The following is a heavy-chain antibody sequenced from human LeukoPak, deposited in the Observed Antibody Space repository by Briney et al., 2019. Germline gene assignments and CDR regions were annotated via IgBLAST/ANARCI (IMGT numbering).Heavy chain of an antibody. V-gene: IGHV4-59*01. D-gene: IGHD2-2*02. CDR2: IYYSGST. Sequence: SETLSLTCTVSGGSISSYYWSWIRQPPGKGLEWIGYIYYSGSTNYNPSLKSRVTISVDTSKDQFSLKLSSVTAADTAVYYCARTWTPIVVVPAAIPPSFDPWGQGTLVTVSS. CDR3: ARTWTPIVVVPAAIPPSFDP. CDR1: GGSISSYY. J-gene: IGHJ5*02.